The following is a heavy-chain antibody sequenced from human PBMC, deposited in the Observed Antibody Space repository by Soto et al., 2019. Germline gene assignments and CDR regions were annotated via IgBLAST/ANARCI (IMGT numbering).Heavy chain of an antibody. CDR3: ARDYSSGFFLDY. Sequence: SETLSLTCTVSGGSISSSSYYWGWIRQPPGKGLEWIGSIYYSGSTYYNPSLKSRVTMSVDTSKNQFSLKLSSVTAADTAVYYCARDYSSGFFLDYWGQGTLVTVSS. D-gene: IGHD6-19*01. CDR2: IYYSGST. V-gene: IGHV4-39*01. CDR1: GGSISSSSYY. J-gene: IGHJ4*02.